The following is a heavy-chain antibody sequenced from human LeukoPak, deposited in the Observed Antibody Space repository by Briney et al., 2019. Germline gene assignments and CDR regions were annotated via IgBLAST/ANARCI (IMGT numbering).Heavy chain of an antibody. CDR1: GFTFSSYE. D-gene: IGHD3-16*01. V-gene: IGHV3-48*03. J-gene: IGHJ4*02. CDR2: ISSSGSTI. Sequence: PGGSLRLSCAASGFTFSSYEMNWVRQAPGKGLEWVSYISSSGSTIYYADSVKGRFTISRDNAKNSLYLQMNSLRAEDTAVYYCAGMGLNWGSLDYWGQGTLVTVSS. CDR3: AGMGLNWGSLDY.